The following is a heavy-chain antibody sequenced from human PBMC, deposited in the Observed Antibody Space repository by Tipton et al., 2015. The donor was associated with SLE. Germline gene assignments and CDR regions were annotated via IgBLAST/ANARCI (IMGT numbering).Heavy chain of an antibody. V-gene: IGHV4-39*07. D-gene: IGHD2-2*02. J-gene: IGHJ1*01. Sequence: TLSLTCTVSGGSISSSSYYWGWIRQPPGKGLEWIGNIYYSGSTYYNPSLKSRVTISVDTSKNQFSLKLSSVTAADTAVYYCARCGYCSSTSCYTRYFQHWGQGTLVTVSS. CDR2: IYYSGST. CDR3: ARCGYCSSTSCYTRYFQH. CDR1: GGSISSSSYY.